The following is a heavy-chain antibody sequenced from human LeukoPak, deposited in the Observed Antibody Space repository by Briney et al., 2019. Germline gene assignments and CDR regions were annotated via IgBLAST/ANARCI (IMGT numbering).Heavy chain of an antibody. V-gene: IGHV4-39*01. CDR1: GGSISSSSYY. CDR2: IYYSGST. Sequence: PSETLSLTCTVSGGSISSSSYYWGWIRQPPGKGLEWIGSIYYSGSTYYNPSLKSRVTISVDTSKNQFSLKLSSVTAADTAVYYCARHSADFSRVAIFGVVTPVGYMDVWGKGTTVTVSS. CDR3: ARHSADFSRVAIFGVVTPVGYMDV. J-gene: IGHJ6*03. D-gene: IGHD3-3*01.